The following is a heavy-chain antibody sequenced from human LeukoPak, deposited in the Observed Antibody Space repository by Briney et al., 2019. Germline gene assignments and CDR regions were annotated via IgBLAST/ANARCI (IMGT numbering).Heavy chain of an antibody. CDR1: GGSFSGHY. CDR2: INHSGST. V-gene: IGHV4-34*01. Sequence: SETLSLTCAVYGGSFSGHYWNWIRQSPGKGLEWIGEINHSGSTNYNPSLKSRVTISLDTSNNQFSLKLSSVTAADTAVHYCVRRPTGIDYWGQGTLVTVSS. CDR3: VRRPTGIDY. D-gene: IGHD4-17*01. J-gene: IGHJ4*02.